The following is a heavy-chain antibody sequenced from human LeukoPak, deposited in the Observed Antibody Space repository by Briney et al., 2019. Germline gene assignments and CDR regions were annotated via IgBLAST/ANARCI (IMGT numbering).Heavy chain of an antibody. CDR3: ARAGIAARTFDY. D-gene: IGHD6-6*01. V-gene: IGHV1-46*01. J-gene: IGHJ4*02. CDR2: INPSGGST. CDR1: GYTFTSYY. Sequence: ASVKVSCKASGYTFTSYYMHWVRCAPGQGLEGMGIINPSGGSTSYAQKFQGRVTMTRDTSTSTVYMELSSLRSEDTAVYYCARAGIAARTFDYWGQGTLVTVSS.